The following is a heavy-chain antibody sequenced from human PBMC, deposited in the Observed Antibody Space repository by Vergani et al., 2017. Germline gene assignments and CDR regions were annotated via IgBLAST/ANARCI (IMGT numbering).Heavy chain of an antibody. CDR1: GFTVSSNY. Sequence: VQLVESGGGLIQPGGSLRLSCAASGFTVSSNYMSWVRQAPGKGLEWVAVIWYDGSNKYYADSVKGRFTISRDNSKNTLYLQMNSLRAEDTAVYYCARDGGSSTEDAFDIWGQGTMVTVSS. D-gene: IGHD6-13*01. CDR3: ARDGGSSTEDAFDI. J-gene: IGHJ3*02. V-gene: IGHV3-33*08. CDR2: IWYDGSNK.